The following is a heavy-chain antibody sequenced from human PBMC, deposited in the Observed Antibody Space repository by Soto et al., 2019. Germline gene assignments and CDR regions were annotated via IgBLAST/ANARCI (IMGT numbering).Heavy chain of an antibody. D-gene: IGHD6-19*01. J-gene: IGHJ4*02. CDR2: ISYDGSNK. CDR3: AKDGGSGWYLGYYFDY. Sequence: PGGSLRLSCAASGFTFSSYGMHWVRQAPGKGLEWVAVISYDGSNKYYADSVKGRFTISRDNSKNTLYLQMNSLRAEDTAVYYCAKDGGSGWYLGYYFDYWGQGTLVTV. CDR1: GFTFSSYG. V-gene: IGHV3-30*18.